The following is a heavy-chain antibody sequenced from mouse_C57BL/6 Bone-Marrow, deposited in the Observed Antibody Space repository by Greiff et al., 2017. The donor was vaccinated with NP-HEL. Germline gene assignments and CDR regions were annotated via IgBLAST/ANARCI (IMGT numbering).Heavy chain of an antibody. CDR2: ISSGSSTI. Sequence: DVHLVESGGGLVKPGGSLKLSCAASGFTFSDYGMHWVRQAPEKGLEWVAYISSGSSTIYYADTVKGRFTISRDNAKNTLFLQMTSLRSEDTAMYYCAVLGYYFDYWGQGTTLTVSS. CDR1: GFTFSDYG. D-gene: IGHD3-3*01. V-gene: IGHV5-17*01. CDR3: AVLGYYFDY. J-gene: IGHJ2*01.